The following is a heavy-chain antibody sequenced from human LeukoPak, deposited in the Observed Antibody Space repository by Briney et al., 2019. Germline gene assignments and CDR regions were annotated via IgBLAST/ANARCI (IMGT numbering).Heavy chain of an antibody. CDR1: GYSINRGYY. CDR3: ARVTQQQLTDAFNI. Sequence: SETLSLTCTVSGYSINRGYYWGWIRQPPGMGLEWIGSIYHSVRTYYNPSLKTRVTISVDTSKNQFFLKLSSVTAADTAVYYCARVTQQQLTDAFNIWGQGTMVTVSS. D-gene: IGHD6-13*01. J-gene: IGHJ3*02. V-gene: IGHV4-38-2*02. CDR2: IYHSVRT.